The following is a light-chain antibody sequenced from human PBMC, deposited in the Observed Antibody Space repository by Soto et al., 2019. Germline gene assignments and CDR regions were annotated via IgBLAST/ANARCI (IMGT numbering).Light chain of an antibody. V-gene: IGLV2-14*01. CDR3: CSYAGSPWV. CDR2: EVS. CDR1: SSDIGGFNY. J-gene: IGLJ3*02. Sequence: QSVLTQPASVSGSPGQSITISCTGTSSDIGGFNYVSWYQQHPGKAPKLMIYEVSNRPSGVPDRFSGSKSGNTASLTISGLQAEDEADYYCCSYAGSPWVFGGGTKLTVL.